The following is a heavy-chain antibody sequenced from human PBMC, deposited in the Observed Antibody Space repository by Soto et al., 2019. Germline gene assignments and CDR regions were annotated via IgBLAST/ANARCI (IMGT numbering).Heavy chain of an antibody. Sequence: QVQLVESGGGVVQPGRSLRLSCAASGFTFSSYGMHWVRQAPGKGLEWVAVIWYDGSNKYYADSVKGRFTISRDNSKNTLYLQMNSLRAEDTAVYYCAREGRIVATIFDYWGQGTLVTVSS. CDR2: IWYDGSNK. CDR1: GFTFSSYG. J-gene: IGHJ4*02. V-gene: IGHV3-33*01. CDR3: AREGRIVATIFDY. D-gene: IGHD5-12*01.